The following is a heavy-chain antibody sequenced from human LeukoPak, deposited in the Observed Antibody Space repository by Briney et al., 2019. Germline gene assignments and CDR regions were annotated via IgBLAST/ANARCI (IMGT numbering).Heavy chain of an antibody. CDR1: GYSVIGHF. CDR3: ARDLPFEGVLEWLLEY. V-gene: IGHV1-2*06. CDR2: INPTTGDT. D-gene: IGHD3-3*01. Sequence: ASVKVSCKASGYSVIGHFIHWVRQAPGQGLEWLGRINPTTGDTDFAEKFQGRVSLTTDTSNNAAYLELSSLKSDDTAVYYCARDLPFEGVLEWLLEYWGQGTLVTVSS. J-gene: IGHJ1*01.